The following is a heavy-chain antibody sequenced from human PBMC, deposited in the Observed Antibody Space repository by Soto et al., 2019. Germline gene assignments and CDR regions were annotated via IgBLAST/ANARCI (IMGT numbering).Heavy chain of an antibody. J-gene: IGHJ6*02. CDR3: AGEITIFCVVTAGMDV. D-gene: IGHD3-3*01. CDR2: MNPNSGNT. Sequence: GASVKVSCKASGYTFTSYDINWVRQATGQGLEWMGWMNPNSGNTGYAQKFQGRVTMTRNTSISTAYMELSSLRSEDTAVYYCAGEITIFCVVTAGMDVWGQGTTVTVSS. CDR1: GYTFTSYD. V-gene: IGHV1-8*01.